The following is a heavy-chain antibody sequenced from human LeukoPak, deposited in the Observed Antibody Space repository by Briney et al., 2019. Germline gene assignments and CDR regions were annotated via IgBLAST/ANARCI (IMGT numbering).Heavy chain of an antibody. Sequence: PGRSLRLSCAASGFTFSSYAMHWVRQAPGKGLEWVAVISYDGSNKYYADSVKGRFTISRGNSKNTLYLQMNSLRAEDTAVYYCARPASYDYWSGYYTYFDYWGQGTLVTVSS. D-gene: IGHD3-3*01. CDR1: GFTFSSYA. CDR3: ARPASYDYWSGYYTYFDY. CDR2: ISYDGSNK. J-gene: IGHJ4*02. V-gene: IGHV3-30*04.